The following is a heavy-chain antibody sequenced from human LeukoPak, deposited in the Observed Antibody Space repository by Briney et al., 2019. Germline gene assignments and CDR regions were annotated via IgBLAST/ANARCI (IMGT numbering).Heavy chain of an antibody. CDR1: GYTFTGYY. CDR3: ARDLAYYYGSGNFDY. V-gene: IGHV1-2*02. D-gene: IGHD3-10*01. Sequence: ASVKVSCKASGYTFTGYYMHWVRQAPGQGLEWMGWINPNSGGTNYAQKFQGRVTMTRDTSISTAYMDLNRLRSDDTAVYYCARDLAYYYGSGNFDYWGQGTLVTVSS. CDR2: INPNSGGT. J-gene: IGHJ4*02.